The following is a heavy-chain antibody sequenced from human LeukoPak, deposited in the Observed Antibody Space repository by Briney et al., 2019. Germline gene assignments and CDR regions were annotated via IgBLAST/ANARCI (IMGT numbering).Heavy chain of an antibody. J-gene: IGHJ4*02. CDR2: IYPNGRT. D-gene: IGHD3/OR15-3a*01. CDR1: GFNFSNYA. CDR3: ARAWTGDY. Sequence: GGSLRLSCAASGFNFSNYAMGWIRQAPGKGLDWVSIIYPNGRTYYADSVKGRFTISRDNSKNTLNLQMNSLRVEDTAVYYCARAWTGDYWGQGTLVTVSS. V-gene: IGHV3-23*05.